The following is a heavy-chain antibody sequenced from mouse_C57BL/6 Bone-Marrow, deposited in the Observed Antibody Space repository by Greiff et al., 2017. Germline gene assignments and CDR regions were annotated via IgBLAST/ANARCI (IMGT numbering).Heavy chain of an antibody. V-gene: IGHV1-47*01. CDR3: ATGGNYVGYYFDY. CDR2: IHPYNDDT. Sequence: VQLQQSGAELVKPGASVKMSCKASGYTFTTYPIEWMKQNPGKSLEWIGYIHPYNDDTKYNEKFKGKATMNGEKASNTVYLELSRLTSDDSAVYYCATGGNYVGYYFDYWGQGTTLTVSS. CDR1: GYTFTTYP. J-gene: IGHJ2*01. D-gene: IGHD2-1*01.